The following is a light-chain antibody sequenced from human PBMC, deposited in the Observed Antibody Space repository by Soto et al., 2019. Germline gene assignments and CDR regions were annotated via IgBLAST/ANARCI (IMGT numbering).Light chain of an antibody. Sequence: DIQLTQSPSSVSASVGDSVTITCRASQDSITWVSWYQQKPGNAPKLLVYAASTLQSGVPSRFSGSGSGTEFTLTINSLQREDFATYYCQQANSSPYTFGQGTILEIK. CDR3: QQANSSPYT. CDR2: AAS. CDR1: QDSITW. V-gene: IGKV1D-12*01. J-gene: IGKJ2*01.